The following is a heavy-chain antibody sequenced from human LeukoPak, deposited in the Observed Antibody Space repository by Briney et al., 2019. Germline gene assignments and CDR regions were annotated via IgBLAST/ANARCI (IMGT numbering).Heavy chain of an antibody. V-gene: IGHV3-23*01. Sequence: GGSLRLSCAASGFTFSSYAMSWVRQAPGKGLEWVSAISGSGGSTYYADSVKGRFTISRDNSKNTLYLQMNSLRAEDTAVYYCAKDLVGSETYSSSPKYYFDYWGQGTLVTVSS. D-gene: IGHD6-6*01. CDR3: AKDLVGSETYSSSPKYYFDY. J-gene: IGHJ4*02. CDR1: GFTFSSYA. CDR2: ISGSGGST.